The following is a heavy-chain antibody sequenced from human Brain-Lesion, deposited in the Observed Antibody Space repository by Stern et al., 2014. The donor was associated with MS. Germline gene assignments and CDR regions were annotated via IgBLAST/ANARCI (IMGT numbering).Heavy chain of an antibody. CDR1: GYSFTSDW. CDR2: IDPSDSNP. CDR3: ARHMGEGLSIDY. V-gene: IGHV5-10-1*03. Sequence: VQLQQSGAEVKKPGESLRISCQGSGYSFTSDWISWVRQMPGKGLEWMGRIDPSDSNPNYSPSFQGHVTISADKSINTAYLDWRSLKASDTAMYYCARHMGEGLSIDYWGQGTLVTVSS. J-gene: IGHJ4*02. D-gene: IGHD3-16*01.